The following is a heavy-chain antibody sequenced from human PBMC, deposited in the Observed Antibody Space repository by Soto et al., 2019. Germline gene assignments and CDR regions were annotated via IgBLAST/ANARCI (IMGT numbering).Heavy chain of an antibody. J-gene: IGHJ4*02. V-gene: IGHV1-18*01. CDR3: AIIGSGDYSDFDY. CDR2: IRPNDGHT. Sequence: GQGLEWMGWIRPNDGHTNYAQKFQDRVTMARDTSTTTVYMDLRSLGSDDTAVYYCAIIGSGDYSDFDYWGQGTLVTVSS. D-gene: IGHD4-4*01.